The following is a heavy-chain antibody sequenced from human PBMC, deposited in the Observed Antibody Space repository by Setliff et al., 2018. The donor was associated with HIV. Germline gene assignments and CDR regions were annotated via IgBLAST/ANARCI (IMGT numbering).Heavy chain of an antibody. V-gene: IGHV1-69*05. CDR1: GGTFGRFG. J-gene: IGHJ5*02. Sequence: SVKVSCKASGGTFGRFGISWVRQAPGQGLEWTGGIIPTFTRANYAQKFQARVIITTDKSTSTAFMELTSLTSEDTAVYYCARSVHSLYGDYATYFDPWGQGTQVTVS. CDR2: IIPTFTRA. D-gene: IGHD4-17*01. CDR3: ARSVHSLYGDYATYFDP.